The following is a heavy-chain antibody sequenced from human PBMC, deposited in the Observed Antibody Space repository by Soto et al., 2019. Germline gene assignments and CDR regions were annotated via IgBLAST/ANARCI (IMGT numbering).Heavy chain of an antibody. V-gene: IGHV1-46*03. J-gene: IGHJ6*03. CDR1: GYTFTSYY. CDR2: INPSGGST. CDR3: ARDSYSSSYYYYYMDV. D-gene: IGHD6-19*01. Sequence: ASVKVSCQTSGYTFTSYYMHWVRQAPGQGLEWMGIINPSGGSTSYAQKFQGRVTMTRDTSTSTVYMELSSLRSEDTAVYYCARDSYSSSYYYYYMDVWGKGTTVTVSS.